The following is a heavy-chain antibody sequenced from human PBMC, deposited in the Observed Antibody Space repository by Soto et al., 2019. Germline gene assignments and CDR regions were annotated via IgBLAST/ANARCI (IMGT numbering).Heavy chain of an antibody. CDR2: ISSSAGTI. J-gene: IGHJ4*02. CDR1: VLTFSDYY. CDR3: ARAMYSSKTEFEY. Sequence: GGSLRLSCASSVLTFSDYYMTWIRQAPGKGLEWVSYISSSAGTISYADSVKGRFTISRDNAKNSLYLQMNSLRAEDTAVYYCARAMYSSKTEFEYWGQGTLVTVSS. V-gene: IGHV3-11*01. D-gene: IGHD6-13*01.